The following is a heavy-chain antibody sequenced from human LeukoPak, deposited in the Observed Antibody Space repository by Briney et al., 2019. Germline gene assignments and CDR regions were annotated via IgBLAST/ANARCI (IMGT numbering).Heavy chain of an antibody. D-gene: IGHD3-10*01. J-gene: IGHJ5*02. V-gene: IGHV3-23*01. CDR1: GFTFSSYA. CDR3: AKSSGTMVQGANWFDP. CDR2: ISGSGGST. Sequence: GGSLRPSCAASGFTFSSYAMSWVRQAPGKGLEWVSAISGSGGSTYYADSVKGRFTISRDNSKNTLYLQMNSLRAEDTAVYYCAKSSGTMVQGANWFDPWGQGTLVTVSS.